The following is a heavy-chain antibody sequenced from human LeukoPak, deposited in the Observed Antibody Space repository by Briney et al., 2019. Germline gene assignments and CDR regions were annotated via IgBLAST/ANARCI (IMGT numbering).Heavy chain of an antibody. D-gene: IGHD6-13*01. J-gene: IGHJ3*02. CDR2: IYTTGST. V-gene: IGHV4-61*09. Sequence: SETLSLTCIVSGGSISSGAYYWSWIRQPAGKGLEWIGHIYTTGSTSYSPSLKSRVTISIDTSKNQFSLNLRSVTAADTAVYYCARHVAAAGPYPYAFDMWGQGTMVTVSS. CDR3: ARHVAAAGPYPYAFDM. CDR1: GGSISSGAYY.